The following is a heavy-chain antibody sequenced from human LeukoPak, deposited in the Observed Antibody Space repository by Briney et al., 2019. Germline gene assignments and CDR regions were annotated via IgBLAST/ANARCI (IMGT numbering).Heavy chain of an antibody. CDR1: GGSISSYY. Sequence: PSETLSLTCTVSGGSISSYYWSWIRQPPGKGLEWIGYIYYSGSTNYNPSLKSRVTISVDTSKNQFSLKLSSVTAADTAVYYCAREAGHRTLDYWGQGTLVTVSP. V-gene: IGHV4-59*01. CDR3: AREAGHRTLDY. D-gene: IGHD6-19*01. J-gene: IGHJ4*02. CDR2: IYYSGST.